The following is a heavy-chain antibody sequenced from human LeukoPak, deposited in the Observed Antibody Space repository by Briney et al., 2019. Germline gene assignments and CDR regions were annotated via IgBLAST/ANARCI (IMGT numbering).Heavy chain of an antibody. Sequence: PSETLSLTCTVSGGSISSYYWSWIRQPPGKGLEWIGYIYYSGSTNYNPSLKSRVTISVDTSKNQFSLKLSSVTAADTAVYYCARVIAAAAEYYFDYWGQGTLVTVSS. CDR2: IYYSGST. D-gene: IGHD6-13*01. CDR1: GGSISSYY. V-gene: IGHV4-59*08. J-gene: IGHJ4*02. CDR3: ARVIAAAAEYYFDY.